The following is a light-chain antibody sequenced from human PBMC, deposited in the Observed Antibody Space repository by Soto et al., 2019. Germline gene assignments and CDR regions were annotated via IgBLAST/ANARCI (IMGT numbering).Light chain of an antibody. Sequence: QSVLTQPPSASGTPGQRVTISCSGSSSNIGSNTVNWYQQLPGTAPKLLIYSSNQRPSGVPDRFSGSKSGTSASLAISGLQSEDEAYYYCAAWDDSLNGPVFGGGTKVTVL. CDR2: SSN. CDR3: AAWDDSLNGPV. J-gene: IGLJ2*01. V-gene: IGLV1-44*01. CDR1: SSNIGSNT.